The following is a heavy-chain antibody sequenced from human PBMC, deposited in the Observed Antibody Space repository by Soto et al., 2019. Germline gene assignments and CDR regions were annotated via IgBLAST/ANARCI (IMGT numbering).Heavy chain of an antibody. CDR2: IYHSGST. D-gene: IGHD2-15*01. V-gene: IGHV4-4*02. CDR1: GTSISSTFW. J-gene: IGHJ5*02. Sequence: SETLSLTCAVSGTSISSTFWWTWVRQPPGKGLEWIGEIYHSGSTKYNPSLKSRVTISVDKSNNQFSLELRAVTAADTAVYYCATLPPRIVVVKTEIPTWGQGTLVNVSS. CDR3: ATLPPRIVVVKTEIPT.